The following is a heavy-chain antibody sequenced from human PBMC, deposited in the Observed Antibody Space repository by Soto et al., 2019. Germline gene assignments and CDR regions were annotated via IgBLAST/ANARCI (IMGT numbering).Heavy chain of an antibody. CDR2: IYYSGST. D-gene: IGHD4-17*01. Sequence: SETLSLTYTVSGGSIISGGYYWSWIRQHPGKGLEWIGYIYYSGSTYYNPSLKSRVTISVDTSKNQFSLKLSSVTAADTAVYYCARSRGGSGYGDDGYFDYWGQGTLVTVSS. CDR3: ARSRGGSGYGDDGYFDY. V-gene: IGHV4-31*03. J-gene: IGHJ4*02. CDR1: GGSIISGGYY.